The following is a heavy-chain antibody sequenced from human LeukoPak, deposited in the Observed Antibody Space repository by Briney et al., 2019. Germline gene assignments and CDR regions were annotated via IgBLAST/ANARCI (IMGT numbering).Heavy chain of an antibody. CDR1: GGSISSGDYY. CDR2: IYYSGST. J-gene: IGHJ4*02. V-gene: IGHV4-30-4*01. CDR3: ARGERLDYYGSGSLK. Sequence: SETLSLTCTVSGGSISSGDYYWSWIRQPPGKGLEWIGYIYYSGSTYYNPSLKSRVTISVDTSKNQFSLKLSSVTAADTAVYYCARGERLDYYGSGSLKWGQGTLVTVSA. D-gene: IGHD3-10*01.